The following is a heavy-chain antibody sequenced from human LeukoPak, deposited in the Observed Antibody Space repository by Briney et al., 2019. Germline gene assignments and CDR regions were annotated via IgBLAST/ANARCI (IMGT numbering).Heavy chain of an antibody. CDR1: GGSISSYY. V-gene: IGHV4-59*12. D-gene: IGHD2-8*01. J-gene: IGHJ6*03. CDR2: IYYSGST. Sequence: SETLSLTCTVSGGSISSYYWSWIRQPPGKGLEWIGYIYYSGSTNYNPSLKSRVTISVDTSKNQFSLRLTSVTAADTAVYYCARERYYCTNGVCYTWYYYYYMDVWGKGTTVTVSS. CDR3: ARERYYCTNGVCYTWYYYYYMDV.